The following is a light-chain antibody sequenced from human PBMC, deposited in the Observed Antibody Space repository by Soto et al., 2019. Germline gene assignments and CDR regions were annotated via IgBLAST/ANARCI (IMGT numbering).Light chain of an antibody. CDR1: QSVSVN. V-gene: IGKV3-15*01. Sequence: EIVLTQSPGTLSVSPVELATLSFMASQSVSVNLAWYQQKPGQAPRLLIYGVSTRATGIPARFSGSESGTEFTLTISSLQSEDFAVYYCQQYNDWPFTFGPGTKVDIK. J-gene: IGKJ3*01. CDR2: GVS. CDR3: QQYNDWPFT.